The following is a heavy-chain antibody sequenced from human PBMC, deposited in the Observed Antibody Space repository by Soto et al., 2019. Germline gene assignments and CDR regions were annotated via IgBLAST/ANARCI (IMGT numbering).Heavy chain of an antibody. J-gene: IGHJ4*01. Sequence: ASVKVSCKASGYTFTSYAMHWVRQAPGQRLEWMGWINAGNGNTKYSQKFQGRVTISRDNSKNTLYLQMNSLRAEDTAVYYCAKSGLYSRTSPPLYFDYWGQGTLVTVSS. CDR2: INAGNGNT. CDR3: AKSGLYSRTSPPLYFDY. CDR1: GYTFTSYA. D-gene: IGHD1-26*01. V-gene: IGHV1-3*01.